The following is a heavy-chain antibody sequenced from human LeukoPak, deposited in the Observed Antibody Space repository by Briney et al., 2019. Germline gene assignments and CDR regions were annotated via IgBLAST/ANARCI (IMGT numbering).Heavy chain of an antibody. Sequence: EASVKVSCKASGGTFSSYAISWVRQAPGQGLEWMGGIIPIFGTANYAQKFQGRVTITADESTSTAYMELSSLRSEDTAVYYCAREEYSSSSVLDYWGQGTLVTVSS. CDR1: GGTFSSYA. D-gene: IGHD6-6*01. V-gene: IGHV1-69*13. J-gene: IGHJ4*02. CDR3: AREEYSSSSVLDY. CDR2: IIPIFGTA.